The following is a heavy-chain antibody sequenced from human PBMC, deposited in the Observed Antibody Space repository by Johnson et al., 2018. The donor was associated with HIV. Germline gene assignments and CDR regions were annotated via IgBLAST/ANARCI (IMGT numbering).Heavy chain of an antibody. CDR1: GFTFSSYA. V-gene: IGHV3-13*01. D-gene: IGHD1-26*01. CDR3: ARGERFGGTQEAFDI. J-gene: IGHJ3*02. Sequence: MQLVESGGGVVQPGRSLRLSCAASGFTFSSYALHWVRQATGKGLEWVSAIGTAGDTYYPGSVQGRFTISRENAKNSLYLQMNSLRAGDTAVYYCARGERFGGTQEAFDIWGQGTMVTVSS. CDR2: IGTAGDT.